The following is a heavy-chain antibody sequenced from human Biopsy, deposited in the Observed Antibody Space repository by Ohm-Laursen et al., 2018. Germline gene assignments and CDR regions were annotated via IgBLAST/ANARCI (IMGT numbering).Heavy chain of an antibody. V-gene: IGHV1-18*01. Sequence: GASVTVFCNASGYTFSSYGINWVRQAPGQGLEWLGWISTYNGNTNYAQNLQDRVTMTTDTSTSTAYMELRSLRSDDTAVYYCARGGTLVVVPTAVLHSFDIWGQGTMVTVSS. J-gene: IGHJ3*02. D-gene: IGHD2-2*01. CDR1: GYTFSSYG. CDR2: ISTYNGNT. CDR3: ARGGTLVVVPTAVLHSFDI.